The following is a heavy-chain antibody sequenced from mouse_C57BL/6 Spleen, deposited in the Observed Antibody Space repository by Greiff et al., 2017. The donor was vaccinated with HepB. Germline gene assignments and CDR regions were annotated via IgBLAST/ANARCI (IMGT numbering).Heavy chain of an antibody. CDR1: GYTFTSYW. CDR3: ARRGTTVVAPGY. D-gene: IGHD1-1*01. J-gene: IGHJ2*01. V-gene: IGHV1-64*01. CDR2: IHPNSGST. Sequence: QVQLQQPGAELVKPGASVKLSCKASGYTFTSYWMHWVKQRPGQGLEWIGMIHPNSGSTNYNEKFKSKATLTVDKSSSTAYMQLSSLTSEDSAVYYCARRGTTVVAPGYWGQGTTLTVSS.